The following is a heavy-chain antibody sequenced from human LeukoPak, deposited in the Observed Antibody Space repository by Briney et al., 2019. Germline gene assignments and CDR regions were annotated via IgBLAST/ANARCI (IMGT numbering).Heavy chain of an antibody. J-gene: IGHJ5*02. V-gene: IGHV1-69*13. Sequence: SVKLSCKASGGTFSSYAISWVRQAPGQGLEWMGGIIPIFVTANYAQKFQGRVTITADESTSTAYMELSSLRSEDTAVYYCARGGWSGDSSSWFPSWFDPWGQGTLVTVSS. CDR2: IIPIFVTA. D-gene: IGHD6-13*01. CDR3: ARGGWSGDSSSWFPSWFDP. CDR1: GGTFSSYA.